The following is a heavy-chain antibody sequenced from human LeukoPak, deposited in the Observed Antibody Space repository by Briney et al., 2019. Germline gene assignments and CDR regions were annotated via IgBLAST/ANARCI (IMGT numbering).Heavy chain of an antibody. CDR2: IYYHENT. CDR3: ARRAYSAAYWKHFDY. D-gene: IGHD1-1*01. J-gene: IGHJ4*02. Sequence: PSETLSLTCAVYGGSFSGYYWSWIRQAPGKGLEWIGSIYYHENTYYNSSLKSRVTISVDTSKNQFSLKLNSVTAADTAVYFCARRAYSAAYWKHFDYWDQGALVTVSS. V-gene: IGHV4-34*01. CDR1: GGSFSGYY.